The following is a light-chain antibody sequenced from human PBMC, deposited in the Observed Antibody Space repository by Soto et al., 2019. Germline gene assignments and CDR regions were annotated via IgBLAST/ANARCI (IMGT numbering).Light chain of an antibody. V-gene: IGKV3-20*01. CDR2: GAS. CDR3: QQYGTSPT. J-gene: IGKJ5*01. CDR1: QSLITRY. Sequence: EIVLTQSAGTLSLFPGERATLSCRASQSLITRYLAWYQQKPGQAPRLLIYGASSRATGIPDRFSGSGSGTDFTLTISRLEPEDFAVYSCQQYGTSPTFGQGTRLEIK.